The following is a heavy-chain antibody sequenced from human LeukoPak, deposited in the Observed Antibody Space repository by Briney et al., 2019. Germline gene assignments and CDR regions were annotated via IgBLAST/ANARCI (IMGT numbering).Heavy chain of an antibody. CDR2: IIPIFGTA. Sequence: GASVKVSCKASGGTFSSYAISWVRQAPGQGLEWMGGIIPIFGTANYAQKFQGRVTITTDESTSTAYMELSSLRSEDTAVYYCARWAAAGTGYDYWGQGTLVTVSS. J-gene: IGHJ4*02. CDR3: ARWAAAGTGYDY. V-gene: IGHV1-69*05. D-gene: IGHD6-13*01. CDR1: GGTFSSYA.